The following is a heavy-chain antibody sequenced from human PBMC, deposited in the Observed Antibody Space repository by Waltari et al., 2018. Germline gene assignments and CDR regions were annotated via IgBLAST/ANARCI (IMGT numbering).Heavy chain of an antibody. D-gene: IGHD3-22*01. V-gene: IGHV3-23*01. CDR3: VREGYSYDTGYYSGGYFDY. CDR2: VRGSGQTT. CDR1: GFTFASFG. Sequence: EVQLLDSGGALVQPGGPLRLSCAASGFTFASFGMSWIRQAPGKGLEWVSGVRGSGQTTYYADSVKGRFTISRDNAKNIVYLQMSSLRAEDTAAYFCVREGYSYDTGYYSGGYFDYWGQGTLVTVSS. J-gene: IGHJ4*02.